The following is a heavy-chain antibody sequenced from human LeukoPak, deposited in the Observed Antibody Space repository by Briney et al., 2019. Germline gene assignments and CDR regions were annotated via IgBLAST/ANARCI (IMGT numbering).Heavy chain of an antibody. Sequence: GGSLRLSCAASGFTFSTYGMHWVRQAPGKGLEWVAVISHDGSNEYYADSVKGRFAISRDNSKNTLYLQMNSLRAEDTAVYYCARDLAAGVDYWGQGTLVTVSS. CDR1: GFTFSTYG. CDR3: ARDLAAGVDY. J-gene: IGHJ4*02. D-gene: IGHD6-25*01. CDR2: ISHDGSNE. V-gene: IGHV3-30*03.